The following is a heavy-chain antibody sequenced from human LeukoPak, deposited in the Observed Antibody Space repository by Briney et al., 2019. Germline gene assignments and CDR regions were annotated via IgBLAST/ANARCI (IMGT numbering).Heavy chain of an antibody. V-gene: IGHV1-2*06. CDR3: ARGGFSGYHYVLAFDI. D-gene: IGHD3-22*01. CDR2: INPNSGGT. CDR1: GYTFTGYY. J-gene: IGHJ3*02. Sequence: ASVKVSCRASGYTFTGYYMHWVRQAPGQGLEWMGRINPNSGGTNYAQKFQGRVTMTRDTSISTAYMELSRLRSDDTAVYYCARGGFSGYHYVLAFDIWGQGTMVTVSS.